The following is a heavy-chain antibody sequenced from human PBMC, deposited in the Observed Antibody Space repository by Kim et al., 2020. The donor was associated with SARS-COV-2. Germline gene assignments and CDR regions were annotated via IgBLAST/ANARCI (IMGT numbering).Heavy chain of an antibody. CDR3: ARSYSSGWYGYYFDY. D-gene: IGHD6-19*01. V-gene: IGHV4-39*01. J-gene: IGHJ4*02. CDR2: IYYSGST. Sequence: SETLSLTCTVSGGSISSSSYYWGWIRQPPGKGLEWIGSIYYSGSTYYNPSLKSRVTISVDTSKNQFSLKLSSVTAADTAVYYCARSYSSGWYGYYFDYWGQGTLVTVSS. CDR1: GGSISSSSYY.